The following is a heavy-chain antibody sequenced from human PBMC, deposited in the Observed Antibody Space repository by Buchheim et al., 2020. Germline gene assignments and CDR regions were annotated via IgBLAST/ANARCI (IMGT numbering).Heavy chain of an antibody. CDR3: ARHFPYDSSGYYYGIDY. J-gene: IGHJ4*02. V-gene: IGHV5-10-1*01. CDR2: IDPSDSYT. CDR1: GYSFTSYW. D-gene: IGHD3-22*01. Sequence: EVQLVQSGAEVKKPGESLRISCKGSGYSFTSYWISWVRQMPGKGLEWMGRIDPSDSYTNYSPSFQGYVTISADKSISTAYPQWSSLKASDTAMYYCARHFPYDSSGYYYGIDYWGQGTL.